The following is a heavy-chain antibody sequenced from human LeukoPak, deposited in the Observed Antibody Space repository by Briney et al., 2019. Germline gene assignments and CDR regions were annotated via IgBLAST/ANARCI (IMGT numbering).Heavy chain of an antibody. CDR3: ARHYCSSTSCYTRFDY. Sequence: PSETLSLTCTVSGGSTSSYYWSWIRQPAGKGLEWIGRIYTSGSTNYNPSLKSRVTMSVDTSKNQFSLKLSSVTAADTAVYYCARHYCSSTSCYTRFDYWGQGTLVTVSS. V-gene: IGHV4-4*07. J-gene: IGHJ4*02. CDR1: GGSTSSYY. D-gene: IGHD2-2*02. CDR2: IYTSGST.